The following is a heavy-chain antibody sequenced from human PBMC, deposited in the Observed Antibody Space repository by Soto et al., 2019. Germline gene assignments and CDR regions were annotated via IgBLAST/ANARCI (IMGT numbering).Heavy chain of an antibody. CDR3: ARQEDHYYDSSGYYSYFDY. D-gene: IGHD3-22*01. CDR1: GGSISSGGYY. J-gene: IGHJ4*02. CDR2: IYYSGST. V-gene: IGHV4-31*03. Sequence: QVQLQESGPGLVKPSQTLSLTCTVSGGSISSGGYYWSWIRQHPGKGLEWIGYIYYSGSTYYNPSLKCRVTISVDTSKNQFSLKLSSVTAADTAVYYCARQEDHYYDSSGYYSYFDYWGQGTLVTVSS.